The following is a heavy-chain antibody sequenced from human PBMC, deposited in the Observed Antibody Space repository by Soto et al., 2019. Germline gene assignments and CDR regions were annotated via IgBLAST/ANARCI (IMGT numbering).Heavy chain of an antibody. D-gene: IGHD3-22*01. CDR2: ISAYNGNT. J-gene: IGHJ4*02. Sequence: GASVKVSCKASGYTFTSYGISWVRQAPGQGLEWMGWISAYNGNTNYAQKLQGRVTMTTDTSTSTACMELRSLRSDDTAVYYCARASDYYDSSGYVDYWGQGTLVTVSS. CDR3: ARASDYYDSSGYVDY. V-gene: IGHV1-18*01. CDR1: GYTFTSYG.